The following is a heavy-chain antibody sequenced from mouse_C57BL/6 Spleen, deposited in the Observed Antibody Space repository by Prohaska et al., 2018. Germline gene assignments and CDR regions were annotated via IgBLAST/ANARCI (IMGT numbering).Heavy chain of an antibody. D-gene: IGHD4-1*01. V-gene: IGHV1-64*01. CDR2: IHPNSGST. CDR3: ARGPGSYYFDY. CDR1: GYTFTSYC. J-gene: IGHJ2*01. Sequence: GASVKLSCKASGYTFTSYCMHWVKQRPGQGLEWIGMIHPNSGSTNYNEKFKSKATLTVDKSSSTAYMQLSSLTSEDSAVYYCARGPGSYYFDYWGQGTTLTVSS.